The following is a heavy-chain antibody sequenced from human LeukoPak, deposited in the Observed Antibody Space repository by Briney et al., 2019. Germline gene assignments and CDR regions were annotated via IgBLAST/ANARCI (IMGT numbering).Heavy chain of an antibody. Sequence: SVTVSCKASGYTFTGYYMHWVRQAPGQGLEWMGWINPNSGGTNYAQKFQGRVTMTRDTSISTAYMELSRLRSDDTAVYYCARDISGSSSGYYYYYMDVWGKGTTVTVSS. CDR3: ARDISGSSSGYYYYYMDV. J-gene: IGHJ6*03. D-gene: IGHD6-6*01. CDR2: INPNSGGT. V-gene: IGHV1-2*02. CDR1: GYTFTGYY.